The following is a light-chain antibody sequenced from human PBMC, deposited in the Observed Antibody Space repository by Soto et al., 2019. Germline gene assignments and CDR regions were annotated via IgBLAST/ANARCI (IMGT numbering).Light chain of an antibody. CDR3: QQYGGTPPIT. CDR2: DAS. V-gene: IGKV3-20*01. J-gene: IGKJ5*01. Sequence: PGQRANLSFRASQSISTYLAWYQVKPGQAPRLLIYDASSRATGVPARFSGSGSGTDFTLTISRLEPEDFAVYYCQQYGGTPPITFGQGTRLEIK. CDR1: QSISTY.